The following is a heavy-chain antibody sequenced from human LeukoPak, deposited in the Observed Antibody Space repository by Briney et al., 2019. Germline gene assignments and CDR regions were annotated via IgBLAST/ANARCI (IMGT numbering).Heavy chain of an antibody. CDR2: ISYDGSNK. J-gene: IGHJ4*02. Sequence: PGGSLRLSCAASGFTFISYAMHWVRQAPGKGLEWVAVISYDGSNKYYADSVKGRFTISRDNSKNTLYLQMNSLRAEDTAVYYCARDQRITMVRGVISTRPFDYWGRGNLVTVSS. CDR1: GFTFISYA. V-gene: IGHV3-30*04. CDR3: ARDQRITMVRGVISTRPFDY. D-gene: IGHD3-10*01.